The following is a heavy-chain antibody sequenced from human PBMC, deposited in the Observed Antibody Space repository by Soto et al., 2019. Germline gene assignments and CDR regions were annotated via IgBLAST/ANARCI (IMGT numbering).Heavy chain of an antibody. D-gene: IGHD3-10*01. CDR3: ARDREDYGSGNYYNRIYF. Sequence: QVQLVQSGAEVKKPGSSVKVSCKASGGIFSTYAISWLRRAPGQGLEWMGGIIPIFGTQNYVQRFQGSVTITADESTSTAYMELSRLRSEDTAVYYCARDREDYGSGNYYNRIYFWCQGTLVTVSS. CDR2: IIPIFGTQ. V-gene: IGHV1-69*01. CDR1: GGIFSTYA. J-gene: IGHJ4*02.